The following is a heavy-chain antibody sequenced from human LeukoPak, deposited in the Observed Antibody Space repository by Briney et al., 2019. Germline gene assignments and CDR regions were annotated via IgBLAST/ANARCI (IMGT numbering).Heavy chain of an antibody. CDR1: GFTFDDYA. J-gene: IGHJ4*02. CDR3: ARTNYGSGSYFGY. D-gene: IGHD3-10*01. Sequence: TGGSLRLSCAASGFTFDDYAMHWVRQAPGKGLEWVSGISWNSGSIGYADSVKGRFTISRDNAKNSLYLQMNSLRAEDTALYYCARTNYGSGSYFGYWGQGTLVTVSS. V-gene: IGHV3-9*01. CDR2: ISWNSGSI.